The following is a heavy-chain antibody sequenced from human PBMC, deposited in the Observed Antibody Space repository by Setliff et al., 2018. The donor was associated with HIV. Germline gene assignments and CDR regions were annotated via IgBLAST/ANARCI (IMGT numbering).Heavy chain of an antibody. CDR2: IYYSGTT. Sequence: LSLTCNVSGFSFRNSFYTWGWIRQPPGKGLEWIGTIYYSGTTYYNPSLKSRVTMSIDTSQNQFSLKLTSVTATDTAVYYCARHRYSSSINWFDPWGQGTLVTVSS. CDR3: ARHRYSSSINWFDP. D-gene: IGHD6-13*01. V-gene: IGHV4-39*01. J-gene: IGHJ5*02. CDR1: GFSFRNSFYT.